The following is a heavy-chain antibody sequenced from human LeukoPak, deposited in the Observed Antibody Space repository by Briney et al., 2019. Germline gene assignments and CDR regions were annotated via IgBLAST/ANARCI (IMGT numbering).Heavy chain of an antibody. CDR3: ARASSLIGGFDS. V-gene: IGHV3-11*01. J-gene: IGHJ4*02. CDR1: GFTFNQHS. D-gene: IGHD2-8*01. Sequence: PGGSLRLSCAASGFTFNQHSMSCIRQAPGKGLEWLSYISRNGGAVHYADSVEGRFTISRDNAKNSLNLQMNGLTTDDTAVYFCARASSLIGGFDSWGRGTLVTVSS. CDR2: ISRNGGAV.